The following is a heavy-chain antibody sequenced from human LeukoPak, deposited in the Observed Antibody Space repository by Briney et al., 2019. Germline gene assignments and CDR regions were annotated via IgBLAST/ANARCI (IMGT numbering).Heavy chain of an antibody. Sequence: PGGSLRLSCAASGFTFDDYGMSWVRQAPGKGLEWVSGINWNGGSTGYADSVKGRFTISRDNAKNSLYLQMNNLRAEDTALYYCARGAYCSSTSCSSFDYWGQGTLVTVSS. CDR2: INWNGGST. CDR1: GFTFDDYG. D-gene: IGHD2-2*01. J-gene: IGHJ4*02. V-gene: IGHV3-20*04. CDR3: ARGAYCSSTSCSSFDY.